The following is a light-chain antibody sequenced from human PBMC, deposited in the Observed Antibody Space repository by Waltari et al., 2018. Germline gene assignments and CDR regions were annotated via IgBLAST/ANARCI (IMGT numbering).Light chain of an antibody. CDR2: GNN. J-gene: IGLJ2*01. V-gene: IGLV1-40*01. CDR1: SSNIAAGSD. CDR3: QSYDSSLRGSL. Sequence: QSGLTQPPSVSGAPGQRVPIPRTGSSSNIAAGSDFHWYQVLPGTAPKLLIYGNNNRPAGVADRFSGSKSGTSASLAITGLQAEDEADYYCQSYDSSLRGSLFGGGTKLTVL.